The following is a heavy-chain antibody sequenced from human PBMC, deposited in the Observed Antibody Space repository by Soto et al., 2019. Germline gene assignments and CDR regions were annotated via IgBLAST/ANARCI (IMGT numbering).Heavy chain of an antibody. CDR3: VRERYRSATDAFDV. J-gene: IGHJ3*01. V-gene: IGHV3-64*01. Sequence: GGSTFYANSVRGRFTISRSNSEKTLFLQMGSLRPEDMGVYYCVRERYRSATDAFDVWGQGAMVTVS. D-gene: IGHD6-19*01. CDR2: GGST.